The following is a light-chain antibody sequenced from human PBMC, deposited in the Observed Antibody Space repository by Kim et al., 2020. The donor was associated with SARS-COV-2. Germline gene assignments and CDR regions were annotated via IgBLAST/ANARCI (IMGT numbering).Light chain of an antibody. CDR3: QQYNNWPPWT. CDR1: PSVSSN. J-gene: IGKJ1*01. CDR2: GAS. Sequence: CPGESATLSCRASPSVSSNLAWYQQKPGQAPRLLIYGASTRATGIPARFSGSGSGTEFTLTISSLQSEDFAVYYCQQYNNWPPWTFGQGTKVDIK. V-gene: IGKV3-15*01.